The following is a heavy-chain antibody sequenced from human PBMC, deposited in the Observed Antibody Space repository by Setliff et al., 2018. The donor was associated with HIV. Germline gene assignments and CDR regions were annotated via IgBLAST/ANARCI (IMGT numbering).Heavy chain of an antibody. J-gene: IGHJ4*02. CDR3: ARLVSSSSKFDS. V-gene: IGHV4-31*03. D-gene: IGHD6-6*01. CDR1: GGSISSGGFY. CDR2: IYYSGST. Sequence: ASETLSLTCTVSGGSISSGGFYWSWIRQHPGKGLEWIGYIYYSGSTYYNPSLKSRVTILVDTSKNQFSLKLSSVTAADTAVYYCARLVSSSSKFDSWGQGTLVTVS.